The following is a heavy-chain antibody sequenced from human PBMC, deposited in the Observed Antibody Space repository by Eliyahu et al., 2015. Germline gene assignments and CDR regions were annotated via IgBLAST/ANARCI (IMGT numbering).Heavy chain of an antibody. Sequence: EVQLVESGGGLVQPGGSLRLSCAASXFXVXXNYMSWVRQAPGKGLEWVSVIYSGGSAYYADSVKGRFTISRDNSKNTLYLQMNSLRAEDTAVYYCARDWPGAGYLGYGMDVWGQGTTVTVSS. CDR3: ARDWPGAGYLGYGMDV. D-gene: IGHD3-9*01. J-gene: IGHJ6*02. V-gene: IGHV3-66*01. CDR1: XFXVXXNY. CDR2: IYSGGSA.